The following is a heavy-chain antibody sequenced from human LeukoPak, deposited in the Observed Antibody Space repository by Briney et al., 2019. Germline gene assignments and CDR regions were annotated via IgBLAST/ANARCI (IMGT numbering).Heavy chain of an antibody. CDR1: GGSISSYY. Sequence: SETLSLTCTVSGGSISSYYWSWIRRPPGKGLEWIGYIYYSGSTNYNPSLKSRVTISVDTSKNQFSLKLSSVTAADTAVYYCARHYGDYPFDYWGQGTLVTVSS. CDR2: IYYSGST. CDR3: ARHYGDYPFDY. D-gene: IGHD4-17*01. J-gene: IGHJ4*02. V-gene: IGHV4-59*01.